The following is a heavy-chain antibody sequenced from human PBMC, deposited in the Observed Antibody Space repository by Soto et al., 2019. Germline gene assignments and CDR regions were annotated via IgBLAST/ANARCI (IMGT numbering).Heavy chain of an antibody. CDR3: ARVGSCLSSSCLYYGMDV. Sequence: VQLVQSGAEVRKPGSSVKVSWKDSGGDFKKFIIACVRQAPGHGLEWMGWVIPIFGTPNFVQKFHDRLTITADEATSTTYMELRSLISEDTAVYYCARVGSCLSSSCLYYGMDVWGQGTTVIVSS. CDR1: GGDFKKFI. V-gene: IGHV1-69*01. J-gene: IGHJ6*02. CDR2: VIPIFGTP. D-gene: IGHD2-2*01.